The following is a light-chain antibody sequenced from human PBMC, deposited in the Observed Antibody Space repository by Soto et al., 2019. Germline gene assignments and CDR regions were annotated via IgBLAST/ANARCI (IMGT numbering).Light chain of an antibody. J-gene: IGKJ1*01. Sequence: EIVMTQSPATLSVSPGERATLSCRASQSVSSDLAWYHQKPGQAPRLLIYGASTRATGIPARFSGSGSGTEFTRTINSLQSEDFAVYYCQHYNNLPRTFGQGTKVQIK. V-gene: IGKV3-15*01. CDR2: GAS. CDR3: QHYNNLPRT. CDR1: QSVSSD.